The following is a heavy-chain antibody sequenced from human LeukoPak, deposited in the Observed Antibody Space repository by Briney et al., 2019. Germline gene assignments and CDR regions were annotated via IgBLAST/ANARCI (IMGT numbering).Heavy chain of an antibody. CDR2: IKSKTDGGTT. D-gene: IGHD1-26*01. V-gene: IGHV3-15*01. CDR3: TTETPGSYFFDY. J-gene: IGHJ4*02. CDR1: GFTFSNAW. Sequence: GGSLRLSYAASGFTFSNAWMSWVRQAPGKGLEWVGRIKSKTDGGTTDYAAPVKGRFTISRDDSKNTLYLQMNSLKTEDTAVYYCTTETPGSYFFDYWGQGTLVTVSS.